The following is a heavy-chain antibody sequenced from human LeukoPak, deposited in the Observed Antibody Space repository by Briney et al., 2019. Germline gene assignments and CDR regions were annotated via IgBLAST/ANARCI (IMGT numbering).Heavy chain of an antibody. J-gene: IGHJ3*02. D-gene: IGHD3-22*01. CDR3: ARVMGSSGYYTHDAFDI. V-gene: IGHV4-38-2*02. Sequence: PSETLSLTCTVSGYSIRSGYYWGWIRQPPGKGLEWIGSMYHSGSTYYNPSLRSRVIISVDTSKNQFSLKLSSVTAADTAVYYCARVMGSSGYYTHDAFDIWGQGTMVTVSS. CDR2: MYHSGST. CDR1: GYSIRSGYY.